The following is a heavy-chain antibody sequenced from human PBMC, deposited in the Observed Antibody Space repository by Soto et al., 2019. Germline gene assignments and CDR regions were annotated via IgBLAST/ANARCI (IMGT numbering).Heavy chain of an antibody. Sequence: GGSLRLSCAASGFTFSSYWMHWVRQAPGKGLVWVSRINSDGSSTSYADSVKGRFTISRDNAKNTLYLQMNSLRAEDTAVYYCARDSFLGRKVPPPEFDYWGQGTLVTVSS. CDR3: ARDSFLGRKVPPPEFDY. D-gene: IGHD1-1*01. V-gene: IGHV3-74*01. CDR2: INSDGSST. J-gene: IGHJ4*02. CDR1: GFTFSSYW.